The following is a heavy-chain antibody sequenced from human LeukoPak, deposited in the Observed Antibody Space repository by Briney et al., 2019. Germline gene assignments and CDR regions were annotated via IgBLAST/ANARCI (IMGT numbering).Heavy chain of an antibody. V-gene: IGHV4-34*01. D-gene: IGHD6-13*01. CDR3: ARLPCSSSWYRMGAFDI. CDR1: GGSFSGYY. Sequence: SETLSLTCAVYGGSFSGYYWSWIRQPPGKGLEWIGEINHSGSTNYNPSLKSRVTISVDTSKNQFSLKLSSVTAADTAVYYCARLPCSSSWYRMGAFDIWGQGTMVTVSS. CDR2: INHSGST. J-gene: IGHJ3*02.